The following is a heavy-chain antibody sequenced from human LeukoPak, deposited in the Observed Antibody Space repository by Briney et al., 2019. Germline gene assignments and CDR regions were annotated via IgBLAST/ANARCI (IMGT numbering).Heavy chain of an antibody. CDR1: GYTLTELS. D-gene: IGHD1-26*01. Sequence: ASVKVSCKVSGYTLTELSMHGVRQARGKGLEWMGGFDPEDGETIYAQKFQGRVTMTEDTSTDTAYMELSSLRSEDTAVYYCATAYSGSYPFDYWGQGTLVTVSS. V-gene: IGHV1-24*01. CDR3: ATAYSGSYPFDY. CDR2: FDPEDGET. J-gene: IGHJ4*02.